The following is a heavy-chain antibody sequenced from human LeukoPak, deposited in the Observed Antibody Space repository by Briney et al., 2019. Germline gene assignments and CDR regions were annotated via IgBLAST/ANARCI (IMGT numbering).Heavy chain of an antibody. J-gene: IGHJ5*02. D-gene: IGHD6-13*01. CDR3: ARGLAAAGVYWFDP. CDR2: INPNSGGT. V-gene: IGHV1-2*02. CDR1: GYTFTGYY. Sequence: ASVKVSCKASGYTFTGYYLHWVRQAPGQGLEWMGCINPNSGGTRYAQKFQGRVTVTRDTSISTTYMELSSLRSDDTAVYYCARGLAAAGVYWFDPWGQGTLVTVSS.